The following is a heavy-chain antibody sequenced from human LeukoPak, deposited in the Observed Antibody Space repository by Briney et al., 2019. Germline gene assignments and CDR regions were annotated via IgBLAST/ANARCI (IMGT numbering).Heavy chain of an antibody. J-gene: IGHJ4*02. CDR1: GGSISSYY. V-gene: IGHV4-39*07. CDR2: IYYSGGT. CDR3: ATHQGYSSSWLDY. Sequence: SETLSLTCTVSGGSISSYYWGWIRQPPGKGLEWIGSIYYSGGTYYNPSLKSRVTISVDTSKNQFSLKLSSVTAADTAVYYCATHQGYSSSWLDYWGQGTLVTVSS. D-gene: IGHD6-13*01.